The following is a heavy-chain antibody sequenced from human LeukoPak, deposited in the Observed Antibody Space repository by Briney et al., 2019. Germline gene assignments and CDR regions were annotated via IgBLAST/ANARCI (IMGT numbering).Heavy chain of an antibody. J-gene: IGHJ3*02. CDR1: GGTFSSYA. Sequence: GASVKVSCKASGGTFSSYAISWVRQAPGQGLEWMGRIIPIFGIANYAQKFQGRVTITADKSTSTAYMELSSLRSEDTAVYSCAKPQGIEGAGDIWGQGKMVTVFS. V-gene: IGHV1-69*04. CDR2: IIPIFGIA. D-gene: IGHD6-19*01. CDR3: AKPQGIEGAGDI.